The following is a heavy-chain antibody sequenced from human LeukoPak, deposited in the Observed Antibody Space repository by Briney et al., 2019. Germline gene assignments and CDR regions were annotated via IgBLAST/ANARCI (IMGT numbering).Heavy chain of an antibody. CDR2: IYYSGGT. Sequence: SETLSLTCTVSGDSISSDYWSWIRQPPGEGLEWSGYIYYSGGTDYNPSLKSRVAISVDTSMNQFSRKRRSVTAADTAVYYCARHVTISGPYDASDIWGQGTMVTVSP. V-gene: IGHV4-59*08. J-gene: IGHJ3*02. CDR3: ARHVTISGPYDASDI. CDR1: GDSISSDY. D-gene: IGHD5-24*01.